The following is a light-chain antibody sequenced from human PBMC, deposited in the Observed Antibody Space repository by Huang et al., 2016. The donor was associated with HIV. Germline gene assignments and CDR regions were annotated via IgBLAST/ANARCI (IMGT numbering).Light chain of an antibody. Sequence: AIRITQSPSSLSASTGDRVTITCRAIQGISSYLAWYQQEPGRAPRLLIYAASTLQSGVPSRFSGSGSGADFTLTISGLQSEDFATYYCQQYYTYPRTFGQGTKLEIK. CDR1: QGISSY. CDR3: QQYYTYPRT. CDR2: AAS. V-gene: IGKV1-8*01. J-gene: IGKJ1*01.